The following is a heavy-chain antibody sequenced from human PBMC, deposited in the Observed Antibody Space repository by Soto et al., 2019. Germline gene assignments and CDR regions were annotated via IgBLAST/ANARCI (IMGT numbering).Heavy chain of an antibody. Sequence: QVQLVQSGAEVKKPGASVKVSCKASGYTFTSYDINWVRQATGQGLEWMGWMNRNSGNTGYEQKFQGRISMTRNTSISTAYMELSILRSEDTAVYYCARSTNDYGDRHWGQGTLVTVSS. CDR1: GYTFTSYD. J-gene: IGHJ4*02. V-gene: IGHV1-8*01. CDR2: MNRNSGNT. D-gene: IGHD4-17*01. CDR3: ARSTNDYGDRH.